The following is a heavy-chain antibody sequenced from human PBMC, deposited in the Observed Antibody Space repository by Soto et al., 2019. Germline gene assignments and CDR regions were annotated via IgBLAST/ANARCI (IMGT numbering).Heavy chain of an antibody. Sequence: GASVKVSCKASGGTFSSYAISWVRQAPGQGLEWMGGIIPIFGTANYAQKFQGRVTITADESTSTAYMELSSLRSEDTAVYYCARDWSATREMATIEFLYYYYYGMDVWGQGTTVTVSS. CDR3: ARDWSATREMATIEFLYYYYYGMDV. D-gene: IGHD5-12*01. CDR1: GGTFSSYA. V-gene: IGHV1-69*13. J-gene: IGHJ6*02. CDR2: IIPIFGTA.